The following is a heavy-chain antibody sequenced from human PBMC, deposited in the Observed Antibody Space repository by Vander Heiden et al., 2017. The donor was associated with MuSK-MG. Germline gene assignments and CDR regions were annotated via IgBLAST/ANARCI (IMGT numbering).Heavy chain of an antibody. J-gene: IGHJ4*02. CDR2: ISGSGGST. CDR1: GSTFRSSA. D-gene: IGHD4-17*01. CDR3: AKAAPVDDYGGNQLYYFDY. Sequence: EVQLLESGRGLVQPGGSLSLSCAATGSTFRSSALSLVRQAPGKGLEWFSAISGSGGSTYYADSVKGRFTISRDNSKNTLYLQMNSLRAEDTAVYYCAKAAPVDDYGGNQLYYFDYWGQGTLVTVSS. V-gene: IGHV3-23*01.